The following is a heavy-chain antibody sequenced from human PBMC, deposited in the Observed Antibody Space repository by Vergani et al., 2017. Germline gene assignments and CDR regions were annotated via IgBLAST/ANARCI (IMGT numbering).Heavy chain of an antibody. CDR3: AKDRLTMVRVVRHYYFDY. CDR2: ISWNSGSI. J-gene: IGHJ4*02. CDR1: GFTFDDYA. V-gene: IGHV3-9*01. D-gene: IGHD3-10*01. Sequence: EVQLVESGGGLVQPGRSLRLSCAASGFTFDDYAMHWVRHAPGKGMEWVSGISWNSGSIGYADSVKGRFTLSRDNAKNSLYLQMNSLRAEDTALYYCAKDRLTMVRVVRHYYFDYWGQATLVTVSS.